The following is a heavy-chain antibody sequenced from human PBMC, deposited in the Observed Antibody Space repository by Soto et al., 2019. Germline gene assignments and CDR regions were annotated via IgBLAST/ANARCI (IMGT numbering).Heavy chain of an antibody. D-gene: IGHD5-12*01. Sequence: ASVKVSCKASGYTFTGYYMHWVRQAPGQGLEWWGWINPNSGDNTYYADSVKGRFTISRDNAKNSLYLQMNSLRAEDTAVYYCARDIESGIVATIADDYWGQGTLVTVSS. J-gene: IGHJ4*02. CDR3: ARDIESGIVATIADDY. CDR1: GYTFTGYY. V-gene: IGHV1-2*02. CDR2: INPNSGDNT.